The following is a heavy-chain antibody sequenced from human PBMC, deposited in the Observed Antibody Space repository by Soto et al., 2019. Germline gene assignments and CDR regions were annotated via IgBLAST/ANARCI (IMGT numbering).Heavy chain of an antibody. J-gene: IGHJ4*02. V-gene: IGHV4-30-2*01. Sequence: QVQLQESGSGLVKPSQTLSLTCAVSGGSISSGGYSWSWIRQPPGKGLEWIGYIYHSGSTYYNPSLKSRVTISVDRSKNQFSLKLSSVTAADTAVYYCARVVSSTVTLTHWGQGTLVTVSS. CDR1: GGSISSGGYS. CDR2: IYHSGST. CDR3: ARVVSSTVTLTH. D-gene: IGHD4-17*01.